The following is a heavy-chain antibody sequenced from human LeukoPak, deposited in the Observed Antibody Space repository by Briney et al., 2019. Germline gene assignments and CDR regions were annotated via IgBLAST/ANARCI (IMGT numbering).Heavy chain of an antibody. CDR1: GFTFSSYS. CDR2: ISSSSSYI. CDR3: ARDRSGVVPAAIWGYYYYGMDV. J-gene: IGHJ6*02. V-gene: IGHV3-21*01. D-gene: IGHD2-2*02. Sequence: GGSLRLSCAASGFTFSSYSMNWVRQAPGKGLEWVSSISSSSSYIYYADSVKGRFTISRDNAKNSLYLQMNSLRAEDTAVYYCARDRSGVVPAAIWGYYYYGMDVWGQGTTVNVSS.